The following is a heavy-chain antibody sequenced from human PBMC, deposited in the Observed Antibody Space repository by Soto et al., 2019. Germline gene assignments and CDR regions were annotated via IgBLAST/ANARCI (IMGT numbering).Heavy chain of an antibody. CDR3: AKDRYLDHDSRGYLFDN. D-gene: IGHD3-22*01. J-gene: IGHJ4*02. Sequence: EVQLLESGGDLIQPGGSLRLSWAASGFTFNIYAMTWVRQAPGKGLEWVSAISRYGDFTYYEASVAARFTISRDNSKNTLYLQMNSLRAEDTAVDYCAKDRYLDHDSRGYLFDNWGQGTLVTVIS. CDR1: GFTFNIYA. CDR2: ISRYGDFT. V-gene: IGHV3-23*01.